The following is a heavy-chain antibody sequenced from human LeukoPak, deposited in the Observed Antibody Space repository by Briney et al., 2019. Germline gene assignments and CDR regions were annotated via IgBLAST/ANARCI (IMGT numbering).Heavy chain of an antibody. CDR2: ISAYNGNT. V-gene: IGHV1-18*04. CDR1: GYTFTGYY. CDR3: AREGSYYDILTGYYYFDY. D-gene: IGHD3-9*01. Sequence: ASVKVSCKASGYTFTGYYMHWVRQAPGQGLEWMGWISAYNGNTNYAQKLQGRVTMTTDTSTSTAYMELRSLRSDDTAVYYCAREGSYYDILTGYYYFDYWGQGTLVTVSS. J-gene: IGHJ4*02.